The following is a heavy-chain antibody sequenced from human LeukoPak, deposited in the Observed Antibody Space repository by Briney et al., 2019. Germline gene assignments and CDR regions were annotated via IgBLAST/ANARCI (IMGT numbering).Heavy chain of an antibody. J-gene: IGHJ3*02. CDR3: ARALEAAAGNYNDAFDI. CDR1: VFTFSSYS. CDR2: ISSSSSYI. V-gene: IGHV3-21*01. Sequence: GGSLRLSCAASVFTFSSYSMNGVRQAPGKGLECVSSISSSSSYIYYADSLRGRFTIPRDNAKNSLYIKMTSMRAEDTAVYYCARALEAAAGNYNDAFDIWGQGTMAPVSS. D-gene: IGHD6-13*01.